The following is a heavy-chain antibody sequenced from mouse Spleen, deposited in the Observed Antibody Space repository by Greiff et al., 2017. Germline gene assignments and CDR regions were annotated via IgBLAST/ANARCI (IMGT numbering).Heavy chain of an antibody. D-gene: IGHD1-1*01. J-gene: IGHJ3*01. CDR2: IDPSDSYT. CDR3: ARGGYSSWFAY. CDR1: GYTFTSYW. V-gene: IGHV1-50*01. Sequence: QVQLQQPGAELVKPGASVKLSCKASGYTFTSYWMQWVKQRPGQGLEWIGEIDPSDSYTNYNQKFKGKATLTVDTSSSTAYMQLSSLTSEDSAVYYCARGGYSSWFAYWGQGTLVTVSA.